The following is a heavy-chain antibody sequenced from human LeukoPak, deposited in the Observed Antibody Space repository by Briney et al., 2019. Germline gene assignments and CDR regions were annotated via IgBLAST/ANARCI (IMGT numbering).Heavy chain of an antibody. V-gene: IGHV3-30*02. Sequence: GGSLRLSCAASGFTFSNYGMHWVRQAPGKGLEWVAFIRYDGSNKYYADSVKGRFTISRDSSKNTLYLQMNSLRAEDTAVYYCANPGPSNYYYDSSGWNWGQGTLVTVSS. D-gene: IGHD3-22*01. CDR1: GFTFSNYG. J-gene: IGHJ4*02. CDR3: ANPGPSNYYYDSSGWN. CDR2: IRYDGSNK.